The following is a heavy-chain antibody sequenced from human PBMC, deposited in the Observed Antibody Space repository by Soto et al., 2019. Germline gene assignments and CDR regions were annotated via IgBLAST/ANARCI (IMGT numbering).Heavy chain of an antibody. V-gene: IGHV3-74*01. CDR1: GFTFTNYW. CDR3: ATSWEQNIT. CDR2: LNGDGTNT. Sequence: EVQLVESGGGLVQPGGSLRLSCAASGFTFTNYWMHWVRQAPGKGLVWVSRLNGDGTNTDYADSVKGRFTISRDNAKNTLYLHMSSLRSEDTAVYYCATSWEQNITWGQGTLVTVSS. D-gene: IGHD1-20*01. J-gene: IGHJ4*02.